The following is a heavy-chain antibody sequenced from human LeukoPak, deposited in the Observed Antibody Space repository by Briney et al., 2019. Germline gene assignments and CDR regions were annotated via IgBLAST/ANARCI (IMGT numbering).Heavy chain of an antibody. D-gene: IGHD3-10*01. CDR2: IVPMFNTT. V-gene: IGHV1-69*13. CDR3: ASPPSGDGGSFEY. CDR1: GGTFSTYA. Sequence: SVKVSCEASGGTFSTYAISWVRQAPGQGLEWMGGIVPMFNTTNYAQKFQGRVTVTADESTSTAYMELSSLRSDDTAVYYCASPPSGDGGSFEYWGQGTLVTVSS. J-gene: IGHJ4*02.